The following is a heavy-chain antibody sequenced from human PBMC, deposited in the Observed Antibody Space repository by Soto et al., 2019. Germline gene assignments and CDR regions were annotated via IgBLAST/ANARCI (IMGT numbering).Heavy chain of an antibody. Sequence: LSLTCAVYGGSFRGYYWSWIRQPPGKGLEWIGEINHSGSTNYNPSLKSRVTISVDTSKNQFSLKLSSVTAADTAVYYCARGSAAAAGTFDYWGQGTLVTVSS. CDR1: GGSFRGYY. D-gene: IGHD6-13*01. CDR3: ARGSAAAAGTFDY. V-gene: IGHV4-34*01. J-gene: IGHJ4*02. CDR2: INHSGST.